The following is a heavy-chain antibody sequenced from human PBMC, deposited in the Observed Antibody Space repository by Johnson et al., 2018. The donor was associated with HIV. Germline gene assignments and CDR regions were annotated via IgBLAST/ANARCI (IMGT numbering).Heavy chain of an antibody. V-gene: IGHV3-30*02. D-gene: IGHD1-26*01. J-gene: IGHJ3*02. CDR1: GFTFSDYG. Sequence: QEKLVESGGGVVQPGGSLRLSCAASGFTFSDYGIHWVRQVPGKGLEWVAFIRYDGSNKYYADSVKGRFTISRDNSKNTLYLQMTSLRAEDTAVYYCAKDSRRWGVVDMWGQGTMVTVSS. CDR2: IRYDGSNK. CDR3: AKDSRRWGVVDM.